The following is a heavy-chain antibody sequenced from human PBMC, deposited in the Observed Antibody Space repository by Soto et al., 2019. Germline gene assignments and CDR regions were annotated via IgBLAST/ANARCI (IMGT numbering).Heavy chain of an antibody. CDR3: ARRDSGYGYYFDY. D-gene: IGHD5-12*01. V-gene: IGHV4-31*03. Sequence: PSETLSLTCTVSGGSISSGGYYWSWIRQHPGKGLEWIGYIYYSGSTYYNPSLKSRVTISVDTSKNQFSLKLSSVTAADTAVYYCARRDSGYGYYFDYWGQGTLVTVSS. CDR1: GGSISSGGYY. CDR2: IYYSGST. J-gene: IGHJ4*02.